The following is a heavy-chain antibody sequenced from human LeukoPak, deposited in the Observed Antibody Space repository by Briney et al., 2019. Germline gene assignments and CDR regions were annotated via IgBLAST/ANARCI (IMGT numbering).Heavy chain of an antibody. V-gene: IGHV3-21*04. CDR1: GFTFSSYS. CDR3: ARVQQYDKFDY. D-gene: IGHD3-22*01. J-gene: IGHJ4*02. Sequence: PGGSLRLSCAASGFTFSSYSMNWVRQAPGEGLEWVTLISDSGGRTYYADSVKGRFTISRDNAKNSLYLQMNSLRAEDTAFYYCARVQQYDKFDYWGQGTLVTVSS. CDR2: ISDSGGRT.